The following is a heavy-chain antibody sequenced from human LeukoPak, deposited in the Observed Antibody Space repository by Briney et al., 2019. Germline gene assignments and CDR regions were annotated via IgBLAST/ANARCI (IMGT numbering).Heavy chain of an antibody. V-gene: IGHV4-59*08. CDR1: GRSISSYY. D-gene: IGHD6-13*01. CDR3: ARGEQLIDY. CDR2: IYYSGST. Sequence: SDTLTLTCTLSGRSISSYYWSWIRQPPGKGLEWIGYIYYSGSTNYNPSLKSRVTISVDTSKNQFSLKLSSVTAADTAVYYCARGEQLIDYWGQGTLVTVSS. J-gene: IGHJ4*02.